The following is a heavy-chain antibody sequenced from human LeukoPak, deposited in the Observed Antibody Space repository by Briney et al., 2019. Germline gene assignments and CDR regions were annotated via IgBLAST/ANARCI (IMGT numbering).Heavy chain of an antibody. V-gene: IGHV1-18*01. CDR2: ISAYNGNT. J-gene: IGHJ4*02. Sequence: ASVTVSCKASGFTFTSYGISWVRQAPGQGLEWMGWISAYNGNTNYAQKLQGRVTMTTDTSTRPASVELRNLRSDDTAVYYCARDLYIDVVVVAASPLDYWGQGNLVTVSS. CDR3: ARDLYIDVVVVAASPLDY. D-gene: IGHD2-15*01. CDR1: GFTFTSYG.